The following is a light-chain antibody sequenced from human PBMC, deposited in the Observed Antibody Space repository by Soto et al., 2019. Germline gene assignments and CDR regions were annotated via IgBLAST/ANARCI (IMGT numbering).Light chain of an antibody. Sequence: EIVLTQSPATLSLSPGERATLSCRASQSVRNYLAWYQQKPGQAPRLLIYDASTRASCIPVRFSGTEYGTDFTLTIRSLEPGDLAVYYCQQRINWPLLTFGGGNKVEIK. V-gene: IGKV3-11*01. CDR3: QQRINWPLLT. CDR2: DAS. J-gene: IGKJ4*01. CDR1: QSVRNY.